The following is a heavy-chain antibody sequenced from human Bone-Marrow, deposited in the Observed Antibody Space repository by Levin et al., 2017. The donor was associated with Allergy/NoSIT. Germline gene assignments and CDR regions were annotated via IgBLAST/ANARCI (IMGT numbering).Heavy chain of an antibody. CDR2: NSPSSNNK. Sequence: GESLKISCTASGFTFSDYYMSWIRQAPGKGLEWVSYNSPSSNNKYYSDSVRGRFTISRDNAKNSLYLQINSLRADDTAVYYCARALNWNYFDYWGQGTLVTVSS. V-gene: IGHV3-11*01. CDR3: ARALNWNYFDY. J-gene: IGHJ4*02. CDR1: GFTFSDYY. D-gene: IGHD1-1*01.